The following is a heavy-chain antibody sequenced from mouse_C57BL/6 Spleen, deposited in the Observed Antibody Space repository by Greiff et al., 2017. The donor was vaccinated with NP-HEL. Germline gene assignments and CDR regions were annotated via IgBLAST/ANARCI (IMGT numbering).Heavy chain of an antibody. CDR1: GYTFTSYW. Sequence: QVQLQQPGAELVMPGASVKLSCKASGYTFTSYWMHWVKQRPGHGLEWIGEIDPSDSYTNYNQKFKGKSTLTVDKSSSTAYMQLSSLTSADSAVYYCARDCGSIAFAYWGQGTLVTVSA. CDR3: ARDCGSIAFAY. D-gene: IGHD1-1*01. J-gene: IGHJ3*01. V-gene: IGHV1-69*01. CDR2: IDPSDSYT.